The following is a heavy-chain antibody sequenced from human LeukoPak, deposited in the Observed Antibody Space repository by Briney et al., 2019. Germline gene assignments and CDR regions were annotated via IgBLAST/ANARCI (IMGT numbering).Heavy chain of an antibody. D-gene: IGHD3-16*01. Sequence: GRSLRLSCAASGFSFDDCAMHWVRQSPGKGLEWVAGISWNSGSIGYADSVKGRFTISRDNAKVSLYLQMNSLRPEDTALYYCVKDMGGEYSPEIGYWGQGTLVTVSS. CDR2: ISWNSGSI. V-gene: IGHV3-9*01. CDR3: VKDMGGEYSPEIGY. CDR1: GFSFDDCA. J-gene: IGHJ4*02.